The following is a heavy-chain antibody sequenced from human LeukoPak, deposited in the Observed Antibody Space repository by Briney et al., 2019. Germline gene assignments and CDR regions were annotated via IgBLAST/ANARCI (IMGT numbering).Heavy chain of an antibody. D-gene: IGHD6-19*01. J-gene: IGHJ4*02. CDR1: GGTFTKYA. CDR3: AGRSGWYIGYY. CDR2: INPTFGTT. Sequence: SAKVSCKPSGGTFTKYAFNWVRQAPGQGLEWMGEINPTFGTTTYAQRFQGRVTITADRSTSTVFMELSSLKAEDTAVYYCAGRSGWYIGYYWGQGTLVTVSS. V-gene: IGHV1-69*06.